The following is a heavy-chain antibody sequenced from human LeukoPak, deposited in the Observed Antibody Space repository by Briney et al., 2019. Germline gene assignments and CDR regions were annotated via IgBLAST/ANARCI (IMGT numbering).Heavy chain of an antibody. D-gene: IGHD3-22*01. CDR1: GFTFSIYA. J-gene: IGHJ4*02. V-gene: IGHV3-30*09. CDR3: ARASRRDSSAYYYEY. CDR2: ISHDGINK. Sequence: PGGSLRLSCAASGFTFSIYAMHWVRQAPGKGQEWVAVISHDGINKDYADSVKGRFAISRDNPKNALFLQMNSLRAEDTAVYFCARASRRDSSAYYYEYWGQGSLVTVSS.